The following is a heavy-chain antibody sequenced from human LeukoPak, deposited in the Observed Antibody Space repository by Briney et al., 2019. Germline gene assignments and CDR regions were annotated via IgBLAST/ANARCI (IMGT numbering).Heavy chain of an antibody. CDR1: GGTFSSTYA. J-gene: IGHJ4*02. CDR3: ATATGGNWGFDF. D-gene: IGHD7-27*01. CDR2: IIPIFGTT. Sequence: SVKVSCKASGGTFSSTYAISWVRQAPGQGLEWMGGIIPIFGTTNYAQKFQGRVTITAVESTSTAYMGLSSLRSEDTAVYYCATATGGNWGFDFWGQGTLVTVSS. V-gene: IGHV1-69*13.